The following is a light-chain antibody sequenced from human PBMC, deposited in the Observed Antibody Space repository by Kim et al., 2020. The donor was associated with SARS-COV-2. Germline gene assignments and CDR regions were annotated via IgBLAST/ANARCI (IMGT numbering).Light chain of an antibody. CDR3: HQYNDWPPGDT. CDR1: QSVSNN. CDR2: GAS. J-gene: IGKJ2*01. Sequence: CPGERVTLSCRASQSVSNNLAWYQHKPGQPPRLLIYGASTRATGVPARFSGSGSGTDFTLTVSSLQSEDFAIYYCHQYNDWPPGDTFGRGTKLEI. V-gene: IGKV3-15*01.